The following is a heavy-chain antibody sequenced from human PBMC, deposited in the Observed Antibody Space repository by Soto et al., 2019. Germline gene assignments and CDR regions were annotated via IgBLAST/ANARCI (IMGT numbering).Heavy chain of an antibody. D-gene: IGHD3-10*01. Sequence: EVQLVESGGGLVQPGGSLRLSCAASGFTFSSYWMHWVRQAPGKGLVWVSRINSDGSSTSYADSVKGRFTISRDNAKKRPYLQINSLRAEDRAVDYWERYRGDYFDSWGQGLLVIVSS. CDR3: ERYRGDYFDS. V-gene: IGHV3-74*01. J-gene: IGHJ4*02. CDR1: GFTFSSYW. CDR2: INSDGSST.